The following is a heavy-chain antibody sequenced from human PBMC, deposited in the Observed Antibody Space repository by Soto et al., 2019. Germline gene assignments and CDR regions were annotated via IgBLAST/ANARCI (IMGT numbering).Heavy chain of an antibody. CDR2: IDPSDSQT. CDR1: GYSFAGYC. J-gene: IGHJ4*02. D-gene: IGHD3-22*01. Sequence: GESLKISCNGSGYSFAGYCITLVRQKPGKGLEWMGRIDPSDSQTYYSPSFRGHVTISATKSITTVSLQWSSLRASDTAMYYCARQIYDSDTGPNFQYYFDSWGQGTPVTVSS. V-gene: IGHV5-10-1*01. CDR3: ARQIYDSDTGPNFQYYFDS.